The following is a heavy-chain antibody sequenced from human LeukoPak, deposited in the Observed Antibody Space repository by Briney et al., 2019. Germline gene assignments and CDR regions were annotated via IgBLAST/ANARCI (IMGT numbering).Heavy chain of an antibody. V-gene: IGHV3-74*01. Sequence: GGSLRLSCATSGFTFSNFWMHWVRQTAGKGLVWVSRINTDGSNTIYADSVKGRFTISRDNAKNTLYLQMNSLRAEDTAVYYCATDQSVAGPTTADYWGQGTLVTVSS. CDR2: INTDGSNT. J-gene: IGHJ4*02. CDR1: GFTFSNFW. D-gene: IGHD1-26*01. CDR3: ATDQSVAGPTTADY.